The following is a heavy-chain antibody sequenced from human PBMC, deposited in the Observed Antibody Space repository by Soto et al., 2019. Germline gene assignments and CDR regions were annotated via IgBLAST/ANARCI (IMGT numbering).Heavy chain of an antibody. J-gene: IGHJ4*02. D-gene: IGHD6-6*01. Sequence: GSLQLSCAASGFPFNSYSMNWVRLAPGKGLEWVSSISSSSDYTYYGDSVRGRFTISRDNAKNSLYLQMNSLRAEDTAVYYCTRDHSTSSGEFDYWGQGTLVTVSS. CDR2: ISSSSDYT. CDR1: GFPFNSYS. CDR3: TRDHSTSSGEFDY. V-gene: IGHV3-21*01.